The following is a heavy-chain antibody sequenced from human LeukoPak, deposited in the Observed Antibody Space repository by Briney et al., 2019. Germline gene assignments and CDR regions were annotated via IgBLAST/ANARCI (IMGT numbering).Heavy chain of an antibody. Sequence: ASVKVSCKASGYTFTGYYMHWVRQAPGQGLEWMGWINPNNGGTKYAQKFQGRVTMTRDMSISTAYMDLSRLRSDDTAVYYCARSGGATDFDYWGQGTLVTVSS. D-gene: IGHD1-26*01. CDR2: INPNNGGT. V-gene: IGHV1-2*02. CDR3: ARSGGATDFDY. CDR1: GYTFTGYY. J-gene: IGHJ4*02.